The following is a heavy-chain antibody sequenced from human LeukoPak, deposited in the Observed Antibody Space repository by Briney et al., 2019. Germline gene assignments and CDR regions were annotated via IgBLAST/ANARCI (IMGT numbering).Heavy chain of an antibody. J-gene: IGHJ4*02. Sequence: GGSLRLSRAASGFTFDDYAMHWVRQAPGKGLEWVSGISWNSGSIGYADSVKGRFTISRDNAKNSLYLQMNSLRAEDTALYYCAKDGGLRLGELSLYDYWGQGTLVTVSS. D-gene: IGHD3-16*02. CDR2: ISWNSGSI. CDR3: AKDGGLRLGELSLYDY. CDR1: GFTFDDYA. V-gene: IGHV3-9*01.